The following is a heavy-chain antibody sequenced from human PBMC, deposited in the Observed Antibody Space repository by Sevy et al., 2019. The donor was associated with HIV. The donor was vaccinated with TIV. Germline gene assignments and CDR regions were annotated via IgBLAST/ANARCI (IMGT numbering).Heavy chain of an antibody. V-gene: IGHV3-15*01. CDR2: IKRKTDGGTA. Sequence: GGSLRLSCAASGFTFNYAWMSWVRQAPGKGLEWVGRIKRKTDGGTADYAAHVKGRFTISRDDPENTLYLQMNSLKTEDTAVYYCASVVKNDFWDGHVNYYGLDVWGQGTTVTVSS. CDR1: GFTFNYAW. CDR3: ASVVKNDFWDGHVNYYGLDV. D-gene: IGHD3-3*01. J-gene: IGHJ6*02.